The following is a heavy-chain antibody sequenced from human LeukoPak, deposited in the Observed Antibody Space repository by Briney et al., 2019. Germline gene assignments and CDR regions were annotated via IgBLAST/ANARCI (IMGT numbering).Heavy chain of an antibody. CDR2: INGDGSST. D-gene: IGHD6-19*01. CDR3: ARDRGSGWYYFDY. J-gene: IGHJ4*02. CDR1: GFTFSSYW. V-gene: IGHV3-74*01. Sequence: PGGSLRLSCAASGFTFSSYWMHWVRQAPGKGLVWVSRINGDGSSTSYADSVKGRFTISRDNAKNTLYLQMNSLRAEDTAVYYCARDRGSGWYYFDYWGQGTLVTVSS.